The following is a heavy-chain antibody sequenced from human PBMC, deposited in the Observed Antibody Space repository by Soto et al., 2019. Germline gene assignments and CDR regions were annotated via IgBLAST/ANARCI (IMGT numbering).Heavy chain of an antibody. D-gene: IGHD2-2*01. Sequence: GGSLRLSCGASGFTFSSYEMNWVRQAPGKGLEWVSYISSSGSTIYYADSVKGRFTISRDNAKNSLYLQMNSLRAEDTAVYYCVVPVPAAISPLRYYGMDVWGQGTTVTVSS. CDR3: VVPVPAAISPLRYYGMDV. J-gene: IGHJ6*02. CDR2: ISSSGSTI. CDR1: GFTFSSYE. V-gene: IGHV3-48*03.